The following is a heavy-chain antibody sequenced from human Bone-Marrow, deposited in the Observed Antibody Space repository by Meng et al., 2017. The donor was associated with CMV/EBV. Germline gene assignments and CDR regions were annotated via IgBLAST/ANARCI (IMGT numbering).Heavy chain of an antibody. CDR1: GFTFSSYW. V-gene: IGHV3-74*01. J-gene: IGHJ3*02. D-gene: IGHD3-10*01. CDR3: ARVLRNYMDAFEI. Sequence: GESLKISCAASGFTFSSYWMHWVRQAPGKGLVWVSRINSDGSSTSYADSVKGRFTISRDNAKNTLYLQMNSLRAEDTAVYYCARVLRNYMDAFEIWGQGTMVTVSS. CDR2: INSDGSST.